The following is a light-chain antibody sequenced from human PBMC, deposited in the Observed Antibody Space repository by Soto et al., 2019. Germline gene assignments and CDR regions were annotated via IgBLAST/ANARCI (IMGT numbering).Light chain of an antibody. V-gene: IGKV4-1*01. CDR2: WAS. J-gene: IGKJ2*01. Sequence: DIVMTQSPDSLAVSLGERATINCKSSQSVLYSSNNKNYLVWYQQKPGQPPKLLIYWASTRDSGVPDRFSGHGSGTDFTLTIRSLQAEDVAVYYCQQYYSTPYTFGQRTKLEIK. CDR3: QQYYSTPYT. CDR1: QSVLYSSNNKNY.